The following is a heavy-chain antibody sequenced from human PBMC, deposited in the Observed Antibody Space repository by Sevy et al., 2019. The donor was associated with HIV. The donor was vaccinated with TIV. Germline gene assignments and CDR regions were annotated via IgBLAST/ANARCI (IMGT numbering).Heavy chain of an antibody. CDR3: ARPETYYYGSGRPSDAFDI. V-gene: IGHV3-21*01. CDR1: GFTFSSYS. Sequence: GGSLRLSCAASGFTFSSYSMNWVRQAPGKGLEWVSSISSSSSYIYYADSVKGRFTISRDNAKNSLYLQMNSLRAEDTAVYYCARPETYYYGSGRPSDAFDIWGQGTMVTVSS. J-gene: IGHJ3*02. CDR2: ISSSSSYI. D-gene: IGHD3-10*01.